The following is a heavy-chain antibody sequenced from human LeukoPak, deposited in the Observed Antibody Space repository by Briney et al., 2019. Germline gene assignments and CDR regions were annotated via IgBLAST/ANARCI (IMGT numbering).Heavy chain of an antibody. D-gene: IGHD6-13*01. CDR3: ARDRSSSSWYVPFDY. CDR2: ISSSSSYI. Sequence: GGSLRLSCAASGFTFSSYSMNWVRQAPGKGLEWVSSISSSSSYIYYADSVKGRFTIPRDNAKNSLYLQMNSLRAEDTAVYYCARDRSSSSWYVPFDYWGQGTLVTVSS. V-gene: IGHV3-21*01. J-gene: IGHJ4*02. CDR1: GFTFSSYS.